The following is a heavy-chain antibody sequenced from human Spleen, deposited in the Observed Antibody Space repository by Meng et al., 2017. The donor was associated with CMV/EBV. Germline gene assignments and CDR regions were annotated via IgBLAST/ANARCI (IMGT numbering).Heavy chain of an antibody. J-gene: IGHJ6*02. CDR3: GKDIASSSWGDYYYFGADV. CDR2: ISWNSGST. Sequence: GGSLRLSCAASGFSFDDYAIHWVRQPPGKGLEWVSGISWNSGSTGYADSVKGRFTISRDNAKNSLYLQMNSLRAEDTALYYCGKDIASSSWGDYYYFGADVWGQGTTVTVSS. CDR1: GFSFDDYA. D-gene: IGHD6-13*01. V-gene: IGHV3-9*01.